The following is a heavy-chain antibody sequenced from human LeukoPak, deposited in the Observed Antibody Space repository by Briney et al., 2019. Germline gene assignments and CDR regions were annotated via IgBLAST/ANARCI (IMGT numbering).Heavy chain of an antibody. Sequence: SSETLSLTCIVSGGSISSGSYYWSWIRQPAGKGLEWIGRVFTSGSTDYNPSFKSRVTISVDTSKKQVSLRLSSVTAADTAVYYCARDGSGYDYFGWFDPWGQGTLVTVSS. J-gene: IGHJ5*02. V-gene: IGHV4-61*02. CDR2: VFTSGST. CDR1: GGSISSGSYY. D-gene: IGHD5-12*01. CDR3: ARDGSGYDYFGWFDP.